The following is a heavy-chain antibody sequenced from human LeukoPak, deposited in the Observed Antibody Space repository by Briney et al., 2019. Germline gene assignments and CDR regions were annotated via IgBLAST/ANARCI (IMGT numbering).Heavy chain of an antibody. V-gene: IGHV3-21*01. CDR3: AREPLPITMIVVVTHDAFDI. J-gene: IGHJ3*02. CDR1: GFTFSSYS. CDR2: ISSSSSYI. D-gene: IGHD3-22*01. Sequence: PGGSLRLSCAASGFTFSSYSMNWVRQAPGKGLEWVSSISSSSSYIYYADSVKGRFTISRDNAKNSLYLQMNSLRAEDTAVYYCAREPLPITMIVVVTHDAFDIWGQGTMVTVSS.